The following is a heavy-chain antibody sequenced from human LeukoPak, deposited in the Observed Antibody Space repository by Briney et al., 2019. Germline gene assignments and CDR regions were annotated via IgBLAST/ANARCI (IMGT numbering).Heavy chain of an antibody. CDR3: ARGPGDTAMVTGDDY. CDR1: GYTFTGYY. D-gene: IGHD5-18*01. V-gene: IGHV1-2*02. CDR2: INPNSGGT. Sequence: ASVKVSCKASGYTFTGYYMHWVRQAPGQGLEWMGWINPNSGGTNYAQEFQGRVTMTRDTSISTAYMELSRLRSDDTAVYYCARGPGDTAMVTGDDYWGQGTLVTVSS. J-gene: IGHJ4*02.